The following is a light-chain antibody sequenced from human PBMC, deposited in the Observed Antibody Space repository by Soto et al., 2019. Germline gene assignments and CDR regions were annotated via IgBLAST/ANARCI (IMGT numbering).Light chain of an antibody. CDR3: QQTYRTPFT. J-gene: IGKJ3*01. CDR2: AAS. CDR1: QSISDY. Sequence: DIQMTQSPSSLSASVGDRVTVTCRASQSISDYLNWYQHKPGKAPKLLIYAASSLQSGVPSRFSGSRSGTDFSLTISSLQPEDFATYHCQQTYRTPFTFGPGTKVDIK. V-gene: IGKV1-39*01.